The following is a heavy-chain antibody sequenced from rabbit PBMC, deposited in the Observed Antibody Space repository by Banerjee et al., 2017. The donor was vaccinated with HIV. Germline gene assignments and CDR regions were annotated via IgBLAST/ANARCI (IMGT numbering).Heavy chain of an antibody. D-gene: IGHD8-1*01. CDR1: GFSFSNNCW. CDR3: ARTIVESSYPYGGMDL. J-gene: IGHJ6*01. V-gene: IGHV1S45*01. CDR2: IYAGGSGST. Sequence: EESGGDLVKPEGSLTLTCTASGFSFSNNCWIFWVRQAPGKGLEWIASIYAGGSGSTYYASWAKGRFTISKTSSTTVTLQMTSLTAADTATYFCARTIVESSYPYGGMDLRGPGTLVTVS.